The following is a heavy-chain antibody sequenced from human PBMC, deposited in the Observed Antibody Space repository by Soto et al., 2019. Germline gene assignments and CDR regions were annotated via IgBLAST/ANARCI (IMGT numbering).Heavy chain of an antibody. D-gene: IGHD3-22*01. V-gene: IGHV3-9*01. Sequence: GGSLRLSCAASGFTFDDYAMHWVRQAPGKGLEWVSGISWNSGSIGYADSVKGRFTISRDNAKNSLYLQMNSLKTEDTGIYYCTTDSYSSIIVVRFDYWGHGTLVTVSS. CDR2: ISWNSGSI. J-gene: IGHJ4*01. CDR1: GFTFDDYA. CDR3: TTDSYSSIIVVRFDY.